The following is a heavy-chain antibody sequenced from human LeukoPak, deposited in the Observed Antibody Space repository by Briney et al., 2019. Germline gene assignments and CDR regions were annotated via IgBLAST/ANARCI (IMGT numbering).Heavy chain of an antibody. J-gene: IGHJ6*03. Sequence: SETLSLTCTVSGYSISSSYYWSWIRQPPGKGLEWIGYIYHSGSTNYNPSLKSRVTISVDTSKNQFSLKLSSVTAADTAVYYCARWTTVTYYYYMDVWGKGTTVTVSS. CDR1: GYSISSSYY. CDR2: IYHSGST. V-gene: IGHV4-61*01. D-gene: IGHD4-17*01. CDR3: ARWTTVTYYYYMDV.